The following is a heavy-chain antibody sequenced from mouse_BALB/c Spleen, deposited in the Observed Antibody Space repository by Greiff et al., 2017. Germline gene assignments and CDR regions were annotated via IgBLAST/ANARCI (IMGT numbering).Heavy chain of an antibody. CDR2: ISSGGSYT. Sequence: DVMLVESGGGLVKPGGSLKLSCAASGFTFSSYTMSWVRQTPEKRLEWVATISSGGSYTYYPDSVKGRFTISRDNAKNTLYLQMSSLKSEDTAMYYCTRDSGDGYYFDYWGQGTTLTVSS. CDR3: TRDSGDGYYFDY. CDR1: GFTFSSYT. D-gene: IGHD2-3*01. V-gene: IGHV5-6-4*01. J-gene: IGHJ2*01.